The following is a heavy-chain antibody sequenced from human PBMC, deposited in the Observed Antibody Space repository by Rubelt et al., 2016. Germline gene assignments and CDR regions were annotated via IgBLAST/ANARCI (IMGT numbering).Heavy chain of an antibody. CDR1: GYTFTSYG. Sequence: QVQLVQSGAEVKKPGASVKVSCKASGYTFTSYGISWVRQAPGQGLEWMGGIIPIFGTANYAQKFQGRVTITADESTSTAYMELSSLRSEDTAVYYCARFKRGAFDIWGQGTMVTVSS. J-gene: IGHJ3*02. V-gene: IGHV1-69*13. CDR3: ARFKRGAFDI. CDR2: IIPIFGTA.